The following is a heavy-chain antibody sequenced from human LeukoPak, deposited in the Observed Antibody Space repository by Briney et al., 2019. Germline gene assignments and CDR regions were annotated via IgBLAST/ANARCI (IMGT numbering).Heavy chain of an antibody. Sequence: GGSLRLSCAASGFTFSSYWMSWVRQAPGKGLEWVANIKQDGSEKYYVDSVKGRFTISRDNAKNSLYLQMNSLRAEDTAVYYCARDDCSSISCYHNWFDPWGHGTLVTVSS. J-gene: IGHJ5*02. CDR3: ARDDCSSISCYHNWFDP. CDR2: IKQDGSEK. V-gene: IGHV3-7*01. CDR1: GFTFSSYW. D-gene: IGHD2-2*01.